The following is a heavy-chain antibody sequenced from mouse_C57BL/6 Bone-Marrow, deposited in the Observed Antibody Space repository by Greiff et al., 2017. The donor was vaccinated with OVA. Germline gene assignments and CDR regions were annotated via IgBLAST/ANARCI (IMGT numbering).Heavy chain of an antibody. V-gene: IGHV1-26*01. CDR2: INPNNGGT. J-gene: IGHJ3*01. Sequence: VQLQQSGPELVKPGASVQISCKASGYTFTDYYMNWVKQSHGKSLEWIGDINPNNGGTSYNQKFKGKATLTVDKSSSTAYMELRSLTSEDSAVYYCARLRSPFAYWGQGTLVTVSA. CDR1: GYTFTDYY. D-gene: IGHD1-1*01. CDR3: ARLRSPFAY.